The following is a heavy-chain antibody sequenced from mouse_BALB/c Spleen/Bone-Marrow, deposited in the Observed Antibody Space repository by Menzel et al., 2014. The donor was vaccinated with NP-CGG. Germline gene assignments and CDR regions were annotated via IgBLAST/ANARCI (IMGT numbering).Heavy chain of an antibody. D-gene: IGHD1-1*01. Sequence: VKVEESGPGLVAPSQSLSITCTVSGFSLTSYGVHWVRQPPGKGLEWLGVIWAGGSTNYNSALMSRLSISKDNSKSQVFLKMNSLQTDDTAMYYCARYYGSSYYAMDYWGQGTSVTVSS. CDR3: ARYYGSSYYAMDY. CDR2: IWAGGST. J-gene: IGHJ4*01. V-gene: IGHV2-9*02. CDR1: GFSLTSYG.